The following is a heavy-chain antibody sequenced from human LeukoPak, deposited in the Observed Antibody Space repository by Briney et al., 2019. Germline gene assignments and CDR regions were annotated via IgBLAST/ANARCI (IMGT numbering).Heavy chain of an antibody. Sequence: PSQTLSLTCTVSGGSISSGSYYWSWIRQPAGKGLEWIGRIYTSGSTNYNPSLKSRVTISVDTSKNQFSLKLSSVTAADTAVYYCARGARGVYPYYFDYWGQGTLVTVSS. CDR3: ARGARGVYPYYFDY. V-gene: IGHV4-61*02. CDR1: GGSISSGSYY. D-gene: IGHD3-10*01. J-gene: IGHJ4*02. CDR2: IYTSGST.